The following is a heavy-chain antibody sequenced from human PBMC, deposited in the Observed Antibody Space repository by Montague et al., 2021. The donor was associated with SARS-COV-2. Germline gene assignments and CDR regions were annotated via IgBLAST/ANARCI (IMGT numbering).Heavy chain of an antibody. J-gene: IGHJ4*02. V-gene: IGHV4-59*01. Sequence: SETLSLTCSVSGGSISTYYWSWIRQPPGKGPEWIGYIYYSGSTNYNPSLKSRVTISIDTPKNQFSLELSSVTAADMAVYYCASPGGYCTGGSCYYVYWGQGTLVTVSS. CDR2: IYYSGST. CDR3: ASPGGYCTGGSCYYVY. D-gene: IGHD2-15*01. CDR1: GGSISTYY.